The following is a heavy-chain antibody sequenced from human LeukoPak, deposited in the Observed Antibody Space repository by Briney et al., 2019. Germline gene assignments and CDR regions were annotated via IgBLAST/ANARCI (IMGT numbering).Heavy chain of an antibody. CDR3: AKAATYFYGSVTYDWFES. Sequence: GGSLRLSCAASGFSFDDYGMSWVRQAPGKGLEWVSGINWNGGSTSYADSVKGRFTISRDNAKSTIYLQMNSLRVDDTAIYYCAKAATYFYGSVTYDWFESWGQGTLVAVSS. J-gene: IGHJ5*01. CDR2: INWNGGST. CDR1: GFSFDDYG. D-gene: IGHD3-10*01. V-gene: IGHV3-20*04.